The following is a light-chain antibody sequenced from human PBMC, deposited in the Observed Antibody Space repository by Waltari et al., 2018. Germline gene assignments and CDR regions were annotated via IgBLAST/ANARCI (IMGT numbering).Light chain of an antibody. Sequence: SPGERATLSCRASQSVSSYLAWYQQKPGQAPRLLIYDASSRATGIPARFSGSGSGTDFTLTISSLEPEDFAVYYCQQRSNWPRTFGQGTKVEI. J-gene: IGKJ1*01. CDR2: DAS. CDR3: QQRSNWPRT. V-gene: IGKV3-11*01. CDR1: QSVSSY.